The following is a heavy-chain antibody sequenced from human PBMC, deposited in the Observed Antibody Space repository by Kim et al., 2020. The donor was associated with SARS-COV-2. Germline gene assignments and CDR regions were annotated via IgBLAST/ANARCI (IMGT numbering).Heavy chain of an antibody. J-gene: IGHJ4*02. CDR2: INAGNGNT. CDR3: ASRGGYFDY. Sequence: ASVKVSCKASGYTFSNYAIHWVRQAPGQRLEWMGWINAGNGNTKYSQKFQGRVTITRDTSASTAYLELSSLGSEDSVVYYCASRGGYFDYWGQGTLVTVSS. D-gene: IGHD3-10*01. CDR1: GYTFSNYA. V-gene: IGHV1-3*01.